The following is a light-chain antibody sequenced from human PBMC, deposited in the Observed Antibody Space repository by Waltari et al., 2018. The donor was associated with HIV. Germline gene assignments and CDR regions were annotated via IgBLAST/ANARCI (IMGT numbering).Light chain of an antibody. J-gene: IGLJ1*01. V-gene: IGLV2-14*03. CDR2: EVN. CDR1: SSDVGGYNS. Sequence: QSALIQPASVSGSPGQSITISCSGTSSDVGGYNSVSWYQQRPGKAPKLIIYEVNSRPSGLSDRFSGSKSGNTASLTISGLQVEDEADYYCSSYTTTYTYVFGSGTKVTVL. CDR3: SSYTTTYTYV.